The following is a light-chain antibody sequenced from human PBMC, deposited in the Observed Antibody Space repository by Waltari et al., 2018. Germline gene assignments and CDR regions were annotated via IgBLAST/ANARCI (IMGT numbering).Light chain of an antibody. CDR3: QQYNNWPPDT. CDR1: QSVSSN. Sequence: EIEMTQSPATLSVSPGERATLSCRASQSVSSNLAWYQQKPGQAPRLLIYGASTRATGIPARFSGSGSGTEFTLTISSLQSEDFAVYYCQQYNNWPPDTFGQGTKLEIK. CDR2: GAS. V-gene: IGKV3-15*01. J-gene: IGKJ2*01.